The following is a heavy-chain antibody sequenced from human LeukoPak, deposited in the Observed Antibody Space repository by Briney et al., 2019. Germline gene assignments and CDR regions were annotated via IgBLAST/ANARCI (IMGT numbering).Heavy chain of an antibody. Sequence: SETLSLTCTVSGGSISSYYWSWIRQPPGKGLEWIGYIYYSGSTNYNPSLKSRVTASIDKSKNQFSLKLSSVTAADTAVYYCVNTYSGGWNDYWGQGTLITVSS. CDR1: GGSISSYY. J-gene: IGHJ4*02. V-gene: IGHV4-59*08. D-gene: IGHD6-19*01. CDR3: VNTYSGGWNDY. CDR2: IYYSGST.